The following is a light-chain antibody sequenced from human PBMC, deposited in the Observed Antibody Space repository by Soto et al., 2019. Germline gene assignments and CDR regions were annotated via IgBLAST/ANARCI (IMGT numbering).Light chain of an antibody. CDR2: RNS. J-gene: IGLJ2*01. CDR1: SSNIGSNY. V-gene: IGLV1-47*01. CDR3: GAWDGSLSGVV. Sequence: QSVLTQPPSASGTPGQRVTISCSGRSSNIGSNYVYWYQQLPQTAPRLLIYRNSQRPSGVPDRFSGSKSGTSASLAISGLRSEDEADHYCGAWDGSLSGVVFGAGTKLTVL.